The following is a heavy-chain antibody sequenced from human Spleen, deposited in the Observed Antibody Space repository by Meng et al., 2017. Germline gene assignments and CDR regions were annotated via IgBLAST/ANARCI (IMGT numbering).Heavy chain of an antibody. Sequence: ASVKVSCKASGYSFTVYYIHWVRQAPGQGLEWMGRIDPKNGDTHYAQKFQGRVTMTGDTSISTAYMDLSGLRSDDTAVYYCARDEDISAAGKLFGDYWGQGTLVTVSS. D-gene: IGHD6-13*01. CDR3: ARDEDISAAGKLFGDY. CDR1: GYSFTVYY. J-gene: IGHJ4*02. V-gene: IGHV1-2*06. CDR2: IDPKNGDT.